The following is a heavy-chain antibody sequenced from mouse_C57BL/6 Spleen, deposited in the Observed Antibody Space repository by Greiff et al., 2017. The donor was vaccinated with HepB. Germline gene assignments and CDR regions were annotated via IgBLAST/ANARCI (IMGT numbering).Heavy chain of an antibody. J-gene: IGHJ2*01. Sequence: VQLQQSGAELVRPGTSVKVSCKASGYAFTNYLIEWVKQRPGQGLEWIGVINPGSGGTNYNEKFKGKATLTADKSSSTAYMQLSSLTSEDSAVYFCARGGVYDYDEGYWGQGTTLTVSS. V-gene: IGHV1-54*01. CDR2: INPGSGGT. CDR3: ARGGVYDYDEGY. CDR1: GYAFTNYL. D-gene: IGHD2-4*01.